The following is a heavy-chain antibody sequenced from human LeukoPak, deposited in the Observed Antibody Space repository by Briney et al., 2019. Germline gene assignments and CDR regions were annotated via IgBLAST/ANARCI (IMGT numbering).Heavy chain of an antibody. J-gene: IGHJ4*02. V-gene: IGHV4-59*08. D-gene: IGHD6-19*01. CDR3: ARIGGWLFDY. CDR1: GGSISSYY. CDR2: IYYSGST. Sequence: SETLSLTCTVSGGSISSYYWSWIRQPPGKGLEWIGYIYYSGSTNYNPSLKSRVTISVDTSKNQFSLKLSSVTAADTAVYYCARIGGWLFDYWGQGILVTVSS.